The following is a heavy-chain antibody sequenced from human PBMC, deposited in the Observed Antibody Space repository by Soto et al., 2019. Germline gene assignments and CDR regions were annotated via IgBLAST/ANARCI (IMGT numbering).Heavy chain of an antibody. D-gene: IGHD6-19*01. CDR2: IRGKAYGGTT. Sequence: PGGSLRLSCTASGFTFGDYAMSWFRQAPGKGLEWVGFIRGKAYGGTTEYAASVKGRFTISRDDSKSIAYLQMNSLKTEDTAVYYCTRESHHSSGWYWSTPVSYYYGMDVWGQGTTVTVSS. J-gene: IGHJ6*02. V-gene: IGHV3-49*03. CDR1: GFTFGDYA. CDR3: TRESHHSSGWYWSTPVSYYYGMDV.